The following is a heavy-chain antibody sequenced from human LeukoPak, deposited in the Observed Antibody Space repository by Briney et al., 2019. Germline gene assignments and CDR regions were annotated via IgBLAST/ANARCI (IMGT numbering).Heavy chain of an antibody. CDR3: VKGWGAFDY. V-gene: IGHV3-23*01. Sequence: PGGSLRLSCAASGFTFINFAMNRVRQAPGKGLEWVSVISISGGNTDYADSVKGRFTISRDNSKNTLYLQMNSLRAEDTAIYYCVKGWGAFDYWGQGTLVTVSS. D-gene: IGHD3-16*01. CDR1: GFTFINFA. J-gene: IGHJ4*02. CDR2: ISISGGNT.